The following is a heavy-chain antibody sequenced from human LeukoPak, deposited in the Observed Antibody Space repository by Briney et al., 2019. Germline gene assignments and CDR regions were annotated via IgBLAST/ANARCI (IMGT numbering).Heavy chain of an antibody. V-gene: IGHV4-59*12. D-gene: IGHD6-6*01. CDR1: GGSISSYY. CDR3: ARAQAARPADY. J-gene: IGHJ4*02. Sequence: SETLSLTCTVSGGSISSYYWSWIRQPPGKGLEWIGYIYYSGSTNYNPSLKSRVTISVDTSKNQFSLKLSSVTAADTAVYYCARAQAARPADYWGQGTLVTVSS. CDR2: IYYSGST.